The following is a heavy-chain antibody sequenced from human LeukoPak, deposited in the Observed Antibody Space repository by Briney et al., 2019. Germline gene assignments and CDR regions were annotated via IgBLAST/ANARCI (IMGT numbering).Heavy chain of an antibody. J-gene: IGHJ4*02. Sequence: SETLSLTCTVSGGSISSSNYYWGWIRQPPGKGLEWIGSIYYSGSTYYNPSPKSRVTISVDTSKNQFSLKLSSVTAADTAVYYCARDGDSSGYYNDYWGQGTLVTVSS. CDR1: GGSISSSNYY. CDR3: ARDGDSSGYYNDY. D-gene: IGHD3-22*01. V-gene: IGHV4-39*07. CDR2: IYYSGST.